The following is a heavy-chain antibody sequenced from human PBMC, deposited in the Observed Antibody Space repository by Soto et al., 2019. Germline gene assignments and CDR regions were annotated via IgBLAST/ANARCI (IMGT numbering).Heavy chain of an antibody. D-gene: IGHD6-19*01. CDR2: IYYSGST. CDR3: ARGVAGTSYYYYYGMDV. Sequence: SETLSLTCTVSGGSISSGGYYWSWIRQHPGKGLEWIGYIYYSGSTYYNPSLKSRVTISVDTSKNQFSLKLSSVTAADTAVYYCARGVAGTSYYYYYGMDVWGQGTMVTVSS. V-gene: IGHV4-31*03. J-gene: IGHJ6*02. CDR1: GGSISSGGYY.